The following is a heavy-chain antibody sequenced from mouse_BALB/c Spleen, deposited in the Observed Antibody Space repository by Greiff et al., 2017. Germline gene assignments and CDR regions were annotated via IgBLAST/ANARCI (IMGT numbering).Heavy chain of an antibody. CDR3: AREDYGNPYWYFDV. Sequence: EVKLMESGGGLVQPGGSRKLSCAASGFTFSDYGMAWVRQAPGKGPEWVAFISNLAYSIYYADTVTGRFTISRENAKNTLYLEMSSLRSEDTAMYYCAREDYGNPYWYFDVWGAGTTVTVSS. CDR1: GFTFSDYG. CDR2: ISNLAYSI. J-gene: IGHJ1*01. D-gene: IGHD2-1*01. V-gene: IGHV5-15*02.